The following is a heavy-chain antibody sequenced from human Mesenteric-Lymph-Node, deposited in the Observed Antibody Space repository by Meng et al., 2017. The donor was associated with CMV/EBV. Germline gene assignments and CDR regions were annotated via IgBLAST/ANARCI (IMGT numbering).Heavy chain of an antibody. J-gene: IGHJ6*02. D-gene: IGHD1-26*01. CDR2: IKEDGSEK. V-gene: IGHV3-7*03. CDR1: GFNFRRYW. CDR3: AREGGYPLLLLKSGFHYNYAMDV. Sequence: GESLKISCEASGFNFRRYWMSWVRQAPGKGLEWVANIKEDGSEKYFVDSVRGRFTISRDNAQKSLYLQMNSLTVEDTAVYFCAREGGYPLLLLKSGFHYNYAMDVWGQGTTVTVSS.